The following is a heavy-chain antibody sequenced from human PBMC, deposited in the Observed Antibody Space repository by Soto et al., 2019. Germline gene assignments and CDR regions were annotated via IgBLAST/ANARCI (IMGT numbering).Heavy chain of an antibody. CDR1: GFSLSNARMG. Sequence: SGPTLVNPTETLTLTCTVSGFSLSNARMGVSWIRQPPGKALEWLAHIFSNDEKSYSTSLKSRLTISKDTSKSQVVLTMTNMDPVDTATYYCARIPQGHYYHYGMDVWGQGTTVTXSS. J-gene: IGHJ6*02. CDR2: IFSNDEK. V-gene: IGHV2-26*01. CDR3: ARIPQGHYYHYGMDV.